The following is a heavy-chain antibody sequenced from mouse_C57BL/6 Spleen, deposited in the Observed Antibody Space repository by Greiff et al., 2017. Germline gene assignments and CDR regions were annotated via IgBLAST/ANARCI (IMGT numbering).Heavy chain of an antibody. CDR3: ARDESYFDV. V-gene: IGHV3-6*01. CDR1: GYSITSGYY. CDR2: ISYDGSN. Sequence: EVQLVESGPGLVKPSQSLSLTCSVTGYSITSGYYWNWIRQFPGNKLEWMGYISYDGSNNYNPSLKNRISITRDTSKNQFFLKLNSVTTEDTATYYCARDESYFDVWGTGTTVTVSS. J-gene: IGHJ1*03.